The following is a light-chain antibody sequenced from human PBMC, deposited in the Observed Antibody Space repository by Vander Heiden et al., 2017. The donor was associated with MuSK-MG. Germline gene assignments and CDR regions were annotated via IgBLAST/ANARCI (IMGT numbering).Light chain of an antibody. CDR2: KES. Sequence: DIQMTQSPSTLSASVGDRVTITCRASQSISSWLAWYQQKPGKAPKLMIYKESSLEFTLTISSLQPDDFATYYCQQDNSYPCTFGQGTKVEIK. V-gene: IGKV1-5*03. CDR1: QSISSW. J-gene: IGKJ2*02. CDR3: QQDNSYPCT.